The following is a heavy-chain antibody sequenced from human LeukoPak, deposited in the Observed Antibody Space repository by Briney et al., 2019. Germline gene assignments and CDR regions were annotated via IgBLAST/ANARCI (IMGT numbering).Heavy chain of an antibody. Sequence: PGGSLRLSCAASGFTFSSYEMNWVRQAPGKGLEWVSYISSSGSTIYYADSVKGRFTISRDNAKNSLYLQMNSLRAEDAAVYYCARDLTGGYSYGDYWGRGTLVTVSS. V-gene: IGHV3-48*03. CDR3: ARDLTGGYSYGDY. J-gene: IGHJ4*02. CDR1: GFTFSSYE. D-gene: IGHD5-18*01. CDR2: ISSSGSTI.